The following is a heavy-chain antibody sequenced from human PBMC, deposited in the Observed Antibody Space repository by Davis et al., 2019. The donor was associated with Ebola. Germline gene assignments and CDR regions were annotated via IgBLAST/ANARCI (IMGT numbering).Heavy chain of an antibody. CDR2: ISYDGSNN. D-gene: IGHD2-15*01. CDR1: GFTFSSYG. J-gene: IGHJ4*02. V-gene: IGHV3-30*03. CDR3: ARASKRYCSGGSCYINY. Sequence: GGSLRLSCAASGFTFSSYGMHWVRQAPGKGLEWVAVISYDGSNNYYADSVKGRFTISRDNSKNTLYLQMNSLRAEDTAVYYCARASKRYCSGGSCYINYWGQGTLVTVSS.